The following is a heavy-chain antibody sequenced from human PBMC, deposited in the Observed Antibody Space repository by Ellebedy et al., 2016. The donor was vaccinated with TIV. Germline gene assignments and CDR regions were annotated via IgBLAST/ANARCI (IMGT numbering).Heavy chain of an antibody. CDR2: VSAYDGHT. J-gene: IGHJ5*02. CDR3: AREIGRQAVADTP. Sequence: ASVKVSCXGSGYAFSGYYITWVRQAPGQGLECMGYVSAYDGHTNYAQNFQGRVTMTTDTSTSTAYMELRSLGSADTAVYYCAREIGRQAVADTPWGQGTLVTVSS. CDR1: GYAFSGYY. V-gene: IGHV1-18*01. D-gene: IGHD6-13*01.